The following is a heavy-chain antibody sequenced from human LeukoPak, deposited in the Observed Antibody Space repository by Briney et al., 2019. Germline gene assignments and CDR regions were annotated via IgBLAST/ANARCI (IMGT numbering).Heavy chain of an antibody. CDR1: GYSFTSYY. V-gene: IGHV1-46*01. D-gene: IGHD2-15*01. CDR2: INPSGGST. J-gene: IGHJ4*02. CDR3: ARDEIYCSGGSCYSFDY. Sequence: ASVKVSCKASGYSFTSYYMHWVRQAPGQGLEWMGIINPSGGSTSYAQKFQGRVTMTRDTSTSTVYMELSSLRSEDTAVYYCARDEIYCSGGSCYSFDYWGQGTLVTVSS.